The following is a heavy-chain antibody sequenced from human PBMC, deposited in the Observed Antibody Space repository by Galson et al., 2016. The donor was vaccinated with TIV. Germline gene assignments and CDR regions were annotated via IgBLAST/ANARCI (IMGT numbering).Heavy chain of an antibody. CDR2: VIPVFGVA. CDR3: ARDQAFIDCVDCPYVPNVFDS. D-gene: IGHD3-9*01. V-gene: IGHV1-69*05. CDR1: GGTFNGYA. J-gene: IGHJ3*02. Sequence: SVKVSCKASGGTFNGYAISWVRQAPGRGLEWLGGVIPVFGVASSAEKFQDRVAITTDGSATTAFMELTRLRSDDTAVYFCARDQAFIDCVDCPYVPNVFDSWGPGTPVIVSS.